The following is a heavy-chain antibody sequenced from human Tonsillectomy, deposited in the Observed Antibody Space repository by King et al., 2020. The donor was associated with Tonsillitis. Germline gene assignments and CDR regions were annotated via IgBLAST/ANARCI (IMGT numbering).Heavy chain of an antibody. CDR2: IGTAGDT. J-gene: IGHJ6*02. Sequence: VQLVESGGGLVQPGGSLRLSCAASGFTFSNYDMHWVRQAIGKGLEWVSAIGTAGDTYYPGSVKGRFTISRENAENSLYLQMNSLRAGDTAVYYCARALPNWGRDYYYGMDVWGQGTTVTVSS. CDR1: GFTFSNYD. D-gene: IGHD7-27*01. CDR3: ARALPNWGRDYYYGMDV. V-gene: IGHV3-13*01.